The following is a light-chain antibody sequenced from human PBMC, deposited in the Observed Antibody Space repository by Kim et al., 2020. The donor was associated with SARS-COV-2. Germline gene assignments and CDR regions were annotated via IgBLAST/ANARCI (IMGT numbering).Light chain of an antibody. V-gene: IGLV2-8*01. CDR3: SSYAGSNNYV. J-gene: IGLJ1*01. CDR1: SSDVGGYNY. CDR2: EVT. Sequence: GQSVTISCTGSSSDVGGYNYVSWYQQHPDKAPKLMIYEVTKRPSGVPDRFSGSKSGSTASLTVCGLQAEDEADYYCSSYAGSNNYVFGTGTKVTVL.